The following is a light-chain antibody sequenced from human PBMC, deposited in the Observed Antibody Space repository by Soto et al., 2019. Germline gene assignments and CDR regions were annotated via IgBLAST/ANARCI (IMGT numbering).Light chain of an antibody. Sequence: EVVVTQSPATLSVSPGERVTLSCRASQSVSTNLAWYQQKPGQAPRPLIYGASTRATDIPARFSGSGSGTEFTLTISSLQAEDLAMYYCQQYNNWPLTFGGGTKVEIK. CDR2: GAS. CDR3: QQYNNWPLT. CDR1: QSVSTN. J-gene: IGKJ4*01. V-gene: IGKV3-15*01.